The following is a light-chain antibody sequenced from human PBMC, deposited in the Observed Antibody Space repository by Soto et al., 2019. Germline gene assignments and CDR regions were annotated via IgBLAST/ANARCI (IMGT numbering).Light chain of an antibody. CDR1: QSLLHSNGYNY. J-gene: IGKJ2*01. Sequence: DIVMTQSRLSLPVTPGEPASISCRSSQSLLHSNGYNYLDWYLQKPGQSPQLPIYLGSNLPSGVPGTFSGSGSGPDFTLKISRDEANDVEIYYCVQALQYPYTFGQGTKLEIK. CDR3: VQALQYPYT. CDR2: LGS. V-gene: IGKV2-28*01.